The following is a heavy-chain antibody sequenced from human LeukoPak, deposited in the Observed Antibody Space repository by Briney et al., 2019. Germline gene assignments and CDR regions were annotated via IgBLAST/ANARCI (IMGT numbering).Heavy chain of an antibody. J-gene: IGHJ4*02. CDR1: GGSISNYW. D-gene: IGHD6-13*01. Sequence: SETLSLTCTVSGGSISNYWWSWIRQPPGKGPEWIGYVFDSGGANYNPSLKSRVTISVDTSKKQFSLKLSSVTAADAAVYYCARGYSSSWNYFDYWGQGTLVTVSS. CDR2: VFDSGGA. V-gene: IGHV4-59*01. CDR3: ARGYSSSWNYFDY.